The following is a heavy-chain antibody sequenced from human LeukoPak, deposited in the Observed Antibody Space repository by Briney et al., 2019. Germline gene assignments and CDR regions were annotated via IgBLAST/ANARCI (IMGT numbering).Heavy chain of an antibody. D-gene: IGHD3-9*01. V-gene: IGHV3-11*01. CDR2: IRSSDTTI. CDR3: ARTRGDWFLDS. J-gene: IGHJ4*02. Sequence: GGSLRLSCAASGFTFSDYYMSWIRQAPGKGLEWVSYIRSSDTTISYADSVKGRFTISRDNADNSLYLQMNSLRADDTAVYYCARTRGDWFLDSWGQGTLVTVSS. CDR1: GFTFSDYY.